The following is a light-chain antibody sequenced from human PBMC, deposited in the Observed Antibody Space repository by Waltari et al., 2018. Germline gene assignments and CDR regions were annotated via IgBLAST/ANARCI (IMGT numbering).Light chain of an antibody. CDR2: QDD. Sequence: SYELTQPPSLSVSPGQPVSITCSGDKLGDKYVCWYQQKPGQSPVLVIYQDDKRPSGIPERFSGSNSGNTATLTISGTQTMDEGDYYCQAWGSSTHIVFGGGTKLTVL. CDR1: KLGDKY. J-gene: IGLJ3*02. CDR3: QAWGSSTHIV. V-gene: IGLV3-1*01.